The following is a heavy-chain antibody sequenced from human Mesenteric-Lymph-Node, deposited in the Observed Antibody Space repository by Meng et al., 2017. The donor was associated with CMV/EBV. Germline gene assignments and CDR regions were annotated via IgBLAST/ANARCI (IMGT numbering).Heavy chain of an antibody. D-gene: IGHD2-2*01. J-gene: IGHJ4*02. V-gene: IGHV1-2*02. Sequence: ASVKVSCKASGYTFTGYYMHWVRQAPGQGLEWMGWIDPNTGGTNYAQKFQGRVTMTRDTSISTAYMELSRLRSDDTAVYYCARGTRNGYYFDYWGQGTLVTVSS. CDR2: IDPNTGGT. CDR1: GYTFTGYY. CDR3: ARGTRNGYYFDY.